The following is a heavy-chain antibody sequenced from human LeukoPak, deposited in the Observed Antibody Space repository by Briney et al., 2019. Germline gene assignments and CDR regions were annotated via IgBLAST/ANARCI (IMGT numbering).Heavy chain of an antibody. J-gene: IGHJ4*02. CDR2: INPNSGGT. CDR3: ARELYGSGSPGFDY. CDR1: GYTFTGYY. D-gene: IGHD3-10*01. Sequence: ASVKVSCKASGYTFTGYYMHWVRQAPGQGLEWMGWINPNSGGTNYAQKFQGRVTMTRDTSISTAYMELSRLRSDDTAVYYCARELYGSGSPGFDYWGQGTLVTVSS. V-gene: IGHV1-2*02.